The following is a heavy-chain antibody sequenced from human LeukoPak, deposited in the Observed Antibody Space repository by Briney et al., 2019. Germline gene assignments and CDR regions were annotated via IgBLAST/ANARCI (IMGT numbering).Heavy chain of an antibody. CDR3: ARDGESCSSTSCYPDY. V-gene: IGHV3-23*01. Sequence: GGSLRLSCAASGFTFSSYAMSWVRQAPGKGLEWVSGISGSGGSTYYADSVKGRFTISRDNSKNTMYLQMNSLRAEDTAVYYCARDGESCSSTSCYPDYWGQGTLVTVSS. D-gene: IGHD2-2*01. J-gene: IGHJ4*02. CDR2: ISGSGGST. CDR1: GFTFSSYA.